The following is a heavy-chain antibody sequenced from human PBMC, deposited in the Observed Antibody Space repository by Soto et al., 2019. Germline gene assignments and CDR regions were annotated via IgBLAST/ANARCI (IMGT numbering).Heavy chain of an antibody. CDR3: ARAVRGVGVVNFFGWFDP. D-gene: IGHD3-3*01. V-gene: IGHV1-69*01. CDR1: GGTFSSYA. J-gene: IGHJ5*02. CDR2: IIPIYGTP. Sequence: QVQLVQSGAEVKKPGSSVKVSCKASGGTFSSYAISWVRQAPAQGLEWMGGIIPIYGTPSYAQKFQGRVTITADESTSTAYMELSSLRSDDTAVYYGARAVRGVGVVNFFGWFDPWGHGTLVIVSS.